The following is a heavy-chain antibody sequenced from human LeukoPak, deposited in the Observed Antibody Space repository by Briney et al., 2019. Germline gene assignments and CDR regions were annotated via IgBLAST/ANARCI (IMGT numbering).Heavy chain of an antibody. CDR1: GGSFSGYY. J-gene: IGHJ5*02. V-gene: IGHV4-34*01. CDR2: INHSGST. D-gene: IGHD3-10*01. CDR3: ARGRRLGFRNWFDP. Sequence: PSETLSLTCAVYGGSFSGYYWSWIRQPPGKGPEWIGEINHSGSTNYNPSLKSRVTISVDTSKNQFSLKLSSVTAADTAVYYCARGRRLGFRNWFDPWGQGTLVTVSS.